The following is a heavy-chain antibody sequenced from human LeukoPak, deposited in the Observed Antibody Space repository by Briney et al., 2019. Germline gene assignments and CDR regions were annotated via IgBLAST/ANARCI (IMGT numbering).Heavy chain of an antibody. CDR3: ARILPDSSRRTWDY. CDR1: GYTFTCYY. CDR2: INPNSGGT. D-gene: IGHD3-22*01. Sequence: GASVKVSCKASGYTFTCYYMHWVRQAPGQGLEWMGRINPNSGGTNYAQKFQGRVTMTRDTSISTAYMELSRLRSDDTAVYYCARILPDSSRRTWDYWGQGTLVTVSS. J-gene: IGHJ4*02. V-gene: IGHV1-2*06.